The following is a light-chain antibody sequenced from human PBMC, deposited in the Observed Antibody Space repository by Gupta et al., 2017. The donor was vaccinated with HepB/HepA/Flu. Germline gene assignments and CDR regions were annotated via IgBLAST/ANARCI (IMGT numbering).Light chain of an antibody. CDR2: KAS. CDR1: RTISSW. J-gene: IGKJ1*01. Sequence: DIQMTQSPSTLSASVGDRVTITCRASRTISSWLAWFQQKPGMAPKFLIYKASSLDSGVPSRFSGSGSGTEFTLTINSLQTDDFATYYCQQYNSYPWTFGQGTKGKTN. CDR3: QQYNSYPWT. V-gene: IGKV1-5*03.